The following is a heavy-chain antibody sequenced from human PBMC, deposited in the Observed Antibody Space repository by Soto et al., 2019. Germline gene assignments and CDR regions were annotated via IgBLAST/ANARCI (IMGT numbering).Heavy chain of an antibody. D-gene: IGHD1-26*01. V-gene: IGHV3-21*01. Sequence: EVQLVESGGGLVKPGGSLRLSCAASGFTFSSYSMNWVRQAPGKGLEWVSSISSSSSYIYYADSVKGRFTISRDNAKNSLYLQMNSLRAEDTAVYYCASMTGIVGATSTWGQGTLVTVSS. CDR2: ISSSSSYI. J-gene: IGHJ5*02. CDR1: GFTFSSYS. CDR3: ASMTGIVGATST.